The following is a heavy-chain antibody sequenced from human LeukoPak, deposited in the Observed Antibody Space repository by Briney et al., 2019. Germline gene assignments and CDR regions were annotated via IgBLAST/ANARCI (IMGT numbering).Heavy chain of an antibody. J-gene: IGHJ6*02. CDR3: ARERAPTWPQFDNYYYGMDV. V-gene: IGHV4-39*07. Sequence: PSETLSLTCTVSGGSISSSSYYWGWIRQPPGKGLEWIGSIYYSGSTYYNPSLKSRVTISVDTSKNQFSLNLSSVTAADTAVYYCARERAPTWPQFDNYYYGMDVWGQGTTVTVSS. CDR1: GGSISSSSYY. D-gene: IGHD5-24*01. CDR2: IYYSGST.